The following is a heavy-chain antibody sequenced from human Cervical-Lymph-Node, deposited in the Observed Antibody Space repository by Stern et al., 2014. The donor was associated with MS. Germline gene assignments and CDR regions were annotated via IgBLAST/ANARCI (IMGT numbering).Heavy chain of an antibody. Sequence: VQLVESGGGLVKPGGSLRLSCAASGFSFSDYSMRWTRQAPGKGLEWVSHISRTGDTIYYADYVTGRFTISRDNAKDSVYLHMNSLRAEDTAVYYCARGTVWFGELLESWGQGTLVAVSS. CDR2: ISRTGDTI. J-gene: IGHJ5*02. V-gene: IGHV3-11*01. D-gene: IGHD3-10*01. CDR3: ARGTVWFGELLES. CDR1: GFSFSDYS.